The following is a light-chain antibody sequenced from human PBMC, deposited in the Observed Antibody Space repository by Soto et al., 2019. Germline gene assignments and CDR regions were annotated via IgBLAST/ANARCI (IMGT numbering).Light chain of an antibody. Sequence: DIQMTQSPSTLSATAGDRVTITCRASQSISAWLAWYQQKPGKAPKLLIYDASNLETGVPSRFSGGGSGTHFTLTISSLQPEDFATYYCQQSYSTPKTFGQGTKV. J-gene: IGKJ1*01. CDR2: DAS. CDR1: QSISAW. V-gene: IGKV1-39*01. CDR3: QQSYSTPKT.